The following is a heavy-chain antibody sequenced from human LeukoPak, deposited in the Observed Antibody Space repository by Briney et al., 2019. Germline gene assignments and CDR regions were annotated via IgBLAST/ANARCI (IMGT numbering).Heavy chain of an antibody. Sequence: GASVKVSCKASGYTFTGYYMHWVRQAPGQGLEWMGWISPNSGGTNYAQQFQGRVTMTRDTSISTAYMELSRLRSDDTAVYYCARAGPHPSSWYENPNWFDPWGQGTLVTVSS. V-gene: IGHV1-2*02. D-gene: IGHD6-13*01. CDR2: ISPNSGGT. CDR1: GYTFTGYY. CDR3: ARAGPHPSSWYENPNWFDP. J-gene: IGHJ5*02.